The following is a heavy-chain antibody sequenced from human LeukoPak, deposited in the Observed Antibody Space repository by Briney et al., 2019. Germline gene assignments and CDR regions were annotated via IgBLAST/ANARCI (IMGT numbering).Heavy chain of an antibody. Sequence: PGGSLRLSCAASGFTFSSYAMSWVRQAPGKGLEWVSAISGSGGSTYYADSVKGRFTISRDNSKNTLYLQMNSLRAEDTAVYYCARDFRLSRVQLTGLGYWGQGTLVTVSS. CDR2: ISGSGGST. D-gene: IGHD3-9*01. V-gene: IGHV3-23*01. J-gene: IGHJ4*02. CDR1: GFTFSSYA. CDR3: ARDFRLSRVQLTGLGY.